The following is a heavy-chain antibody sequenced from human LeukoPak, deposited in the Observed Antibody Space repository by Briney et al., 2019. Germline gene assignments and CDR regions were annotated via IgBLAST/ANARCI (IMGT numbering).Heavy chain of an antibody. J-gene: IGHJ6*02. V-gene: IGHV4-59*01. CDR2: IYYSGST. Sequence: SETLSLTCTVSGGSISSYYWSWIRQPPGKGLEWIGYIYYSGSTNYNPSLKSRVTISVDTSKNQFSLKLSSVTAADTAVYYCARGIAYYYYYGMDVWGQGTTVTVSS. D-gene: IGHD2-21*01. CDR1: GGSISSYY. CDR3: ARGIAYYYYYGMDV.